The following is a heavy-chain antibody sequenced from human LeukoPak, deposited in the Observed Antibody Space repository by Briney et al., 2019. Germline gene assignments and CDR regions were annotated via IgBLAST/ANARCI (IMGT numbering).Heavy chain of an antibody. V-gene: IGHV4-34*01. CDR3: ARGVRSGGTFALDY. Sequence: SETLSLTCAVYGGSFSGYYWNWIRQPPGKGLELIGEINHSGSTNYHPSLKSRVTISVDTSKNQISLKMSSVTAADTAVYYCARGVRSGGTFALDYWGQGTLVTVSS. D-gene: IGHD2-15*01. CDR1: GGSFSGYY. J-gene: IGHJ4*02. CDR2: INHSGST.